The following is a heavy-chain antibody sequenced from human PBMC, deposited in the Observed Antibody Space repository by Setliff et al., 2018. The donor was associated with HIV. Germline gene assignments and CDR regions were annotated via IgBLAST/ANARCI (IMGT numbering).Heavy chain of an antibody. CDR2: IYPSGST. J-gene: IGHJ5*02. V-gene: IGHV4-61*10. D-gene: IGHD3-3*01. CDR1: GGSIRSGSDY. CDR3: ALGRDVWSGDYWGGSDGSWLDP. Sequence: PSETLSLTCTVSGGSIRSGSDYWSWIRQPAGKGLEWIGDIYPSGSTDYNPSLKSRVTISVDTSKNQFSLKLSAVTAAETAVDYCALGRDVWSGDYWGGSDGSWLDPWGQGALVTVSS.